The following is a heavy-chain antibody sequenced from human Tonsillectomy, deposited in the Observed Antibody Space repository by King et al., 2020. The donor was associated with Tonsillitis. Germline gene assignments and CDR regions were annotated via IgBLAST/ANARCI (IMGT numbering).Heavy chain of an antibody. CDR1: GFTFSGSA. CDR2: IRTKADSLAT. CDR3: TRTNFDILPGFYVGRD. V-gene: IGHV3-73*02. J-gene: IGHJ4*02. Sequence: VQLVESGGGLVQPGGSLKLSCAASGFTFSGSAMHWVRQASGKGLEWVGRIRTKADSLATGYAASVKGRFTISRHESNNTAYQHMNSLKTEDTALYYCTRTNFDILPGFYVGRDWGQGTVVTVSS. D-gene: IGHD3-9*01.